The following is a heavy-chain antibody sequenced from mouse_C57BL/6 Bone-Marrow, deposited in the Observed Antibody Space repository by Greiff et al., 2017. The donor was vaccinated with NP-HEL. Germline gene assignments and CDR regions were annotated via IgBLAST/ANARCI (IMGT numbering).Heavy chain of an antibody. V-gene: IGHV5-17*01. J-gene: IGHJ1*03. CDR1: GFTFSDYG. Sequence: EVKVVESGGGLVKPGGSLKLSCAASGFTFSDYGMHWVRQAPEKGLEWVAYIRSGSSTIYYADPVQGRFPISRDNAKNTLFLKMTSLRSEDTAMYYCAIIYYYGSSYGYCDVWGTGTTVTVSS. CDR3: AIIYYYGSSYGYCDV. CDR2: IRSGSSTI. D-gene: IGHD1-1*01.